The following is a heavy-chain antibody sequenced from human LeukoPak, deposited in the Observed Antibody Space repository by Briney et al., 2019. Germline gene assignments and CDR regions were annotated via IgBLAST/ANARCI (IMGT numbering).Heavy chain of an antibody. J-gene: IGHJ1*01. CDR2: ISSSSSTI. CDR1: GFTFSSYS. Sequence: GGSLRLSCAASGFTFSSYSMNWVRQAPGKGLEWVSYISSSSSTIYYADSVKGRFTISRDNAKNSLYLQMNSLRAEDTAVYYCASVEPLLWFGEFSKYFQHWGQGTLVTVSS. V-gene: IGHV3-48*04. CDR3: ASVEPLLWFGEFSKYFQH. D-gene: IGHD3-10*01.